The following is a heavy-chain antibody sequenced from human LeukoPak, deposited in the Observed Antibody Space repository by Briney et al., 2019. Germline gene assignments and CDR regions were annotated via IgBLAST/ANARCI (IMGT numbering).Heavy chain of an antibody. V-gene: IGHV3-74*01. CDR3: ARGRSNRYSGYDLSYYYYYMDV. CDR1: GFTFSSYW. CDR2: IHSDGSST. Sequence: GGSLRLSCAASGFTFSSYWMHWVRQAPGKGLVWVSRIHSDGSSTSYADSVKGRFTISRDNAKNTLYLQMNSLRAEDTAVYYCARGRSNRYSGYDLSYYYYYMDVWGKGTTVTISS. D-gene: IGHD5-12*01. J-gene: IGHJ6*03.